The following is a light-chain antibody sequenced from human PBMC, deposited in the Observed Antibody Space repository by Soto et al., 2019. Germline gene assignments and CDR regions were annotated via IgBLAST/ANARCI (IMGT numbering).Light chain of an antibody. V-gene: IGLV2-23*01. J-gene: IGLJ3*02. Sequence: QSVLTQPASVSGSPGQTITISCTGTSTDIGSYDLVSWYQQHPGKVPKLMIYEGSKRPSGVSYRFSASKSGNTASLTISGLQAEDEADYFCCSYAQANSWVFGGGTQLTVL. CDR3: CSYAQANSWV. CDR1: STDIGSYDL. CDR2: EGS.